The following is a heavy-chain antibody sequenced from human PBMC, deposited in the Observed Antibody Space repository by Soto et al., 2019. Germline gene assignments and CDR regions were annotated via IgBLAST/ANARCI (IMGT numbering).Heavy chain of an antibody. CDR2: FDPEDGET. CDR3: ASGVSEDYYGSGVEWFDP. D-gene: IGHD3-10*01. Sequence: GASVKVSCKVSGYTLTELSMHWVRQAPGKGLEWMGGFDPEDGETIYAQKFQGRVTMTEDTSTDTAYMELSSLRSEDTAVYYCASGVSEDYYGSGVEWFDPWGQGTLVTVSS. V-gene: IGHV1-24*01. CDR1: GYTLTELS. J-gene: IGHJ5*02.